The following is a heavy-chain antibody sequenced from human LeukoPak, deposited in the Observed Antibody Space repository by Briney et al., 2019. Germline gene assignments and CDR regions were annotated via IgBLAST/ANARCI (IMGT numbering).Heavy chain of an antibody. V-gene: IGHV4-4*02. D-gene: IGHD3-22*01. CDR3: ARDRGPGSGYTNYYFDY. CDR2: IYHSGST. J-gene: IGHJ4*02. CDR1: GGSISSSNW. Sequence: SGTLSLTCAVSGGSISSSNWWSWVRQPPGKGLEWIGEIYHSGSTNYNPSLKSRVTISVDKSKNQFSLKLSSVTAADTAVYYCARDRGPGSGYTNYYFDYWSQGTLVTVSS.